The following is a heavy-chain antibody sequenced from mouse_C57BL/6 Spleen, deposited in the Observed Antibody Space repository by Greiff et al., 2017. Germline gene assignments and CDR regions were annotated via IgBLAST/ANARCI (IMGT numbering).Heavy chain of an antibody. J-gene: IGHJ1*03. CDR2: IDPETGGT. CDR3: TREGFLGYFDV. V-gene: IGHV1-15*01. Sequence: QVHVKQSGAELVRPGASVTLSCKASGYTFTDYEMHWVKQTPVHGLEWIGAIDPETGGTAYNQKFKGKAILTADKSSSTAYMELRSLTSEDSAVYYCTREGFLGYFDVWGTGTTVTVSS. CDR1: GYTFTDYE.